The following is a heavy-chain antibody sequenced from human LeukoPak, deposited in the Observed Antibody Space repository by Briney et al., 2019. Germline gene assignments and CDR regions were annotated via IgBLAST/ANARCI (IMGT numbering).Heavy chain of an antibody. CDR1: GFTFSSYA. CDR3: ASGGVRGPDHFDY. J-gene: IGHJ4*02. V-gene: IGHV3-23*01. Sequence: GGSLRLSCAASGFTFSSYAMSWVRQAPGKGLEWVSAISGSGGSTYYADSVKGRFTISRDNSKNTLYLQMNSLRAEDTAVYYCASGGVRGPDHFDYWGQGTLVTVSS. D-gene: IGHD3-10*01. CDR2: ISGSGGST.